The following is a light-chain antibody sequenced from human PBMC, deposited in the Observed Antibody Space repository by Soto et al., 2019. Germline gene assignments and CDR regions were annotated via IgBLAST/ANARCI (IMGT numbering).Light chain of an antibody. V-gene: IGKV3-20*01. CDR2: DAS. J-gene: IGKJ1*01. CDR3: QQYGRSTRT. CDR1: QSVSSSY. Sequence: DIVVTQSPGTLSLSPGERATLSCRASQSVSSSYLAWYQQKPGQAPRLLIYDASSRATGITDRFSGSGSGTDFTLTISRLEPEDFAVYYCQQYGRSTRTFGQGTKVEIK.